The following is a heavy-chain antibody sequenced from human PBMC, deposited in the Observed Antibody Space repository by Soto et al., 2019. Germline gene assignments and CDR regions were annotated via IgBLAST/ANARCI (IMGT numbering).Heavy chain of an antibody. CDR3: ARDAHYDSSGYYYASYYYYGMDV. J-gene: IGHJ6*02. V-gene: IGHV4-34*01. D-gene: IGHD3-22*01. CDR1: GGSFSGYY. CDR2: INHSGST. Sequence: QVQLQQWGAGLLKPSETLSLTCAVYGGSFSGYYWSWIRQPPGKGLEWIGEINHSGSTNYNPSLKSRVTTSVATSKNQFSLKLSSVTAADTAVYYCARDAHYDSSGYYYASYYYYGMDVWGQGTTVTVSS.